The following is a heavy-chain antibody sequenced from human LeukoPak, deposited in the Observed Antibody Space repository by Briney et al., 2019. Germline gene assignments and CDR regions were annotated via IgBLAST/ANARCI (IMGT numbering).Heavy chain of an antibody. D-gene: IGHD1-1*01. CDR3: ARDPPNWNDPNYFDY. V-gene: IGHV1-69*06. CDR1: GGTFSSYA. CDR2: IIPIFGTA. Sequence: GSSVKVSCKASGGTFSSYAISWVRQAPGQGLEWMGGIIPIFGTANYAQKFQGRVMITADKSTSTAYMELSSLRSEDTAVYYCARDPPNWNDPNYFDYWGQGTLVTVSS. J-gene: IGHJ4*02.